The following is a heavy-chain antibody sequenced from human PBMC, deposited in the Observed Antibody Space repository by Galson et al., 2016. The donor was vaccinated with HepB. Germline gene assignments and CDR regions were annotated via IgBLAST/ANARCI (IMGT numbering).Heavy chain of an antibody. CDR2: ISHSGGTT. D-gene: IGHD6-13*01. Sequence: SLRLSCAASGVTFSSSGMHWVRQAPGKGLEWVSGISHSGGTTYYADSVKGRFTVSRDNSKNTLYLQMSSLRAEDTAVYYCAKDLWVRQQLAYYFDYWGQGTLVTVSS. J-gene: IGHJ4*02. CDR1: GVTFSSSG. CDR3: AKDLWVRQQLAYYFDY. V-gene: IGHV3-23*01.